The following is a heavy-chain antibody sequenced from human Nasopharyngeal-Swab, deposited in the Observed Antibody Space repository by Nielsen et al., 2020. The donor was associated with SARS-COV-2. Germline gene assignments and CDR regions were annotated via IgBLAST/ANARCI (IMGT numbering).Heavy chain of an antibody. CDR3: ASAPYYDSSGYYGPSPFDI. CDR1: GGSISSSSYY. J-gene: IGHJ3*02. CDR2: IYYSGST. D-gene: IGHD3-22*01. Sequence: SETLSLTCTVSGGSISSSSYYWGWIRQPPGKGLEWIGSIYYSGSTYYNPSLKSRVTISVDTSKNQFSLKLSSVSAADTAVYYCASAPYYDSSGYYGPSPFDIWGQGKMVTVSS. V-gene: IGHV4-39*01.